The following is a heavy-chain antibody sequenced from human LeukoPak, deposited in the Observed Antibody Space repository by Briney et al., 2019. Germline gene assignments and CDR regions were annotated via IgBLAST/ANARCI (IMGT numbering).Heavy chain of an antibody. V-gene: IGHV3-48*01. CDR3: ARDFVGSSGYFQH. Sequence: TGGSLRLSCAASGFTFSTYWMSWVRQAPGKGLEWVSYISSSSSTIYYADSVKGRFTISRDNAKNSLYLQMNSLRAEDTAVYYCARDFVGSSGYFQHWGQGTLVTVSS. CDR2: ISSSSSTI. CDR1: GFTFSTYW. J-gene: IGHJ1*01. D-gene: IGHD6-6*01.